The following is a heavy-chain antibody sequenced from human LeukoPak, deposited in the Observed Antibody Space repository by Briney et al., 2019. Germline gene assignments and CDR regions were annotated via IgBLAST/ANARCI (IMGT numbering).Heavy chain of an antibody. CDR1: GGTFSSYA. CDR3: ARGGNQTSYDFWSGYYYYYMDV. V-gene: IGHV1-69*13. J-gene: IGHJ6*03. CDR2: IIPIFGTA. Sequence: GASVKVSCKASGGTFSSYAISWVRQAPGQGLEWMGGIIPIFGTANYAQKFQGRVTIIADESTSTAYMELSSLRSEDTAVYYCARGGNQTSYDFWSGYYYYYMDVWGKGTTVTVSS. D-gene: IGHD3-3*01.